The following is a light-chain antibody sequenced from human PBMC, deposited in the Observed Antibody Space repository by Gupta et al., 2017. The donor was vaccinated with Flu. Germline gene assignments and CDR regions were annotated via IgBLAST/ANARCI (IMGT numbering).Light chain of an antibody. CDR2: KDR. V-gene: IGLV3-25*02. J-gene: IGLJ3*02. CDR1: TLPKQY. CDR3: QSSDSSGTYRV. Sequence: SYELTPPPSVSVSPGQPARITCSGDTLPKQYLYWYQQKPGQAPVLVIYKDRERPPGIPERFSGSSSGTTLTLIISGVQAEDEADYYCQSSDSSGTYRVFGGGTKLTVL.